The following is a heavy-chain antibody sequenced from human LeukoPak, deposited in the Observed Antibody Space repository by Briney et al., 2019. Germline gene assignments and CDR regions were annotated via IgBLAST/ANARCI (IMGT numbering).Heavy chain of an antibody. CDR1: GGSISSGSYY. CDR2: IYTSGST. CDR3: ARDRVDYCSSTSCYGYYFDY. D-gene: IGHD2-2*01. V-gene: IGHV4-61*02. Sequence: PSETLSLTCTVSGGSISSGSYYWSWIRQPAGEGLEWIGRIYTSGSTNYNPSLKSRVTISVDTSKNQFSLKLSSVTAADTAVYYCARDRVDYCSSTSCYGYYFDYWGQGTLVTVSS. J-gene: IGHJ4*02.